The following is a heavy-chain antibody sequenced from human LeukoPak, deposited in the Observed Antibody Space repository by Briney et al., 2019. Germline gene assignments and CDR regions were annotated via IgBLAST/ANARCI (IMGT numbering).Heavy chain of an antibody. CDR1: GYTFTSYA. D-gene: IGHD2-15*01. V-gene: IGHV1-3*03. CDR2: INTGNGNT. J-gene: IGHJ4*02. CDR3: ARDRYCSGGSCSGSLDY. Sequence: GASVKVSCKASGYTFTSYAMHWVRQAPGQRLEWMGWINTGNGNTKYSQEFQGRVTITRDTSASTAYMELSSLRSEDMAVYYCARDRYCSGGSCSGSLDYWGRGTLVTVSS.